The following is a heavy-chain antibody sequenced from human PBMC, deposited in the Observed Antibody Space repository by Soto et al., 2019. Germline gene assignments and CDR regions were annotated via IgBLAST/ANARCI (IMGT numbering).Heavy chain of an antibody. V-gene: IGHV4-34*01. CDR3: ARDIGHYYGMDV. CDR1: GGSFSGYY. Sequence: PSETLSLTCAVYGGSFSGYYWSWIRQPPGKGLEWIGEINHSGSTNYNPSLKSRVTISVDTSKNQFSLKLSSVTAADTAVYYCARDIGHYYGMDVWGQGTTVTVSS. J-gene: IGHJ6*02. D-gene: IGHD3-16*01. CDR2: INHSGST.